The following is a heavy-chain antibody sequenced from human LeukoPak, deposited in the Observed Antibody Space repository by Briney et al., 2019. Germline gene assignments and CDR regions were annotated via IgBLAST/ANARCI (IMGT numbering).Heavy chain of an antibody. CDR1: GGTFSSYA. Sequence: GASVKVSCKASGGTFSSYAISWARQAPGQGLEWMGGIIPIFGTANYAQKFQGRATITADESTSTAYMELRSLRSEDTAVYYCASGRWNDGAFDIWGQGTMVTVSS. CDR3: ASGRWNDGAFDI. J-gene: IGHJ3*02. V-gene: IGHV1-69*13. D-gene: IGHD1-1*01. CDR2: IIPIFGTA.